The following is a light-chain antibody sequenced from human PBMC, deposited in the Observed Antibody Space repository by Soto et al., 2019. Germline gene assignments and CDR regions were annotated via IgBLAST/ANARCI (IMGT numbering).Light chain of an antibody. J-gene: IGKJ4*01. Sequence: DIQMTQSPSSLSASVGDRVTITCQASQAISNYLNWYQQRPGTAPKLLIYGGSTLETGVPSRFSGRGSAADFTLTISSLQPEDIATYYCQQYDTLPPTFGGGTKVEIK. CDR1: QAISNY. V-gene: IGKV1-33*01. CDR2: GGS. CDR3: QQYDTLPPT.